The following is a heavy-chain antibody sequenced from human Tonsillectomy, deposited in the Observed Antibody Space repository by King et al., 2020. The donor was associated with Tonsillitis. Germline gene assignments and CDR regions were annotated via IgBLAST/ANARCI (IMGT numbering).Heavy chain of an antibody. D-gene: IGHD6-19*01. CDR2: LIPIFCTA. CDR3: ARVARSGWSFYFDY. CDR1: GGAFSSYA. Sequence: QLVQSGAEVKKPGSSVKVSCKASGGAFSSYAISWVRQAPGQGLEWMGGLIPIFCTANYAQKFQGRVTITADESTNTAYMELSSLRSDDTAVYYCARVARSGWSFYFDYWGQGTLVTVSS. V-gene: IGHV1-69*12. J-gene: IGHJ4*02.